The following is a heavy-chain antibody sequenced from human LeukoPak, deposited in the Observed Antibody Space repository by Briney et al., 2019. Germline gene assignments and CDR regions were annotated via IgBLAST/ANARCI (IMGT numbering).Heavy chain of an antibody. V-gene: IGHV4/OR15-8*01. D-gene: IGHD1-1*01. CDR2: IYHSGSP. CDR3: ARVNINNWHSCDY. Sequence: PSETLSLTCVVSGGSISSGKWWSWVRQPPGKGLEWIGDIYHSGSPNYNPSLKSRVTISVDKSRNHFSLNLSSVTAADTAVYYCARVNINNWHSCDYWGQGTLVTVSS. J-gene: IGHJ4*02. CDR1: GGSISSGKW.